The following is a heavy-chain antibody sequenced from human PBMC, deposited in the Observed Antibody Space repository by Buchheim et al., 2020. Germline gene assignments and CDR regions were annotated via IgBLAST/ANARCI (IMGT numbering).Heavy chain of an antibody. Sequence: QLQLQESGPGLVKPSETLSLTCTVSGGSISSSSYYWGWIRQPPGQGLEWIGSIYYSGSTYYNPSLKSRVTISVDTSKNQFSLKLSSVTAADTAVYYCARQNVLLWFGELLGFDYWGQGTL. D-gene: IGHD3-10*01. CDR2: IYYSGST. CDR1: GGSISSSSYY. J-gene: IGHJ4*02. CDR3: ARQNVLLWFGELLGFDY. V-gene: IGHV4-39*01.